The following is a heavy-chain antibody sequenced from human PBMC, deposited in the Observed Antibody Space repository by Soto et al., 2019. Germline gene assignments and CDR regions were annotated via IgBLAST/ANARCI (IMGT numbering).Heavy chain of an antibody. CDR3: AKDQRYSYGHAWFGFGMDV. J-gene: IGHJ6*02. D-gene: IGHD5-18*01. Sequence: VQLVESGGGVVQPGRSLRLSCAASGFTFSSYGMHWVRQAPGKGLEWVAVISYDGSNKYYADSVKGRFTISRDNSKNTLYLQMNSLRAEDTAVYYCAKDQRYSYGHAWFGFGMDVWGQGTTVTVSS. V-gene: IGHV3-30*18. CDR1: GFTFSSYG. CDR2: ISYDGSNK.